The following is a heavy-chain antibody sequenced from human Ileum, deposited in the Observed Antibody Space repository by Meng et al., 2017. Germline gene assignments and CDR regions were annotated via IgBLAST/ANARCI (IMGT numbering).Heavy chain of an antibody. Sequence: VQVVGSGGGLVKPGGSLRLSCAASGFTFSSYSMNWVRQAPGKGLEWVSSISSTSGYIYYADSVKGRFTISRDNAKNSLYLQMNSLRAEDTAVYYCASDYWGQGTLVTVSS. CDR1: GFTFSSYS. V-gene: IGHV3-21*01. CDR3: ASDY. J-gene: IGHJ4*02. CDR2: ISSTSGYI.